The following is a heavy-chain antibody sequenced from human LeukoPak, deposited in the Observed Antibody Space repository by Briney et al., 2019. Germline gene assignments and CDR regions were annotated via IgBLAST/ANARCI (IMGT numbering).Heavy chain of an antibody. Sequence: PSETRSLSCAVYGGSFSGNCWSWSRQPPGNGLEWIGEINHSGNTNYNPSLKSRVIISVDTSKNQLSLKLSSVTAADTAVYYCARGRVRATSVTGYWCQGTLVTVSS. CDR1: GGSFSGNC. J-gene: IGHJ4*02. D-gene: IGHD1-20*01. V-gene: IGHV4-34*01. CDR2: INHSGNT. CDR3: ARGRVRATSVTGY.